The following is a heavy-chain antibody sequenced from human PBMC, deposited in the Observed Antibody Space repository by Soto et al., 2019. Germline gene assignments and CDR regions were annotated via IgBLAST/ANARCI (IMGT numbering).Heavy chain of an antibody. CDR1: GFTVSSNY. J-gene: IGHJ3*02. D-gene: IGHD5-12*01. V-gene: IGHV3-53*01. Sequence: VQLVESGGGLIQPGGSLRLCCAASGFTVSSNYMNWVRQAPGKGLEWVSVIYSGGNTYYADSVKGRFTISRDNSKNTLYLQMNSLIAEDTAVYYCASLGYSGYDLAFDIWGQGTMVTVSS. CDR2: IYSGGNT. CDR3: ASLGYSGYDLAFDI.